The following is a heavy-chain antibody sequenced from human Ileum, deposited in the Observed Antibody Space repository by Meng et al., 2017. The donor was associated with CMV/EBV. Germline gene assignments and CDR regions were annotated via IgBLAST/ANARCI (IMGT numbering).Heavy chain of an antibody. J-gene: IGHJ4*02. V-gene: IGHV1-18*01. CDR3: SRVIADRTGYVFGS. Sequence: ASVKVSCKASCYNFTNYAITWVRQAPGQGLEWMGWISPNNHNTKYARKLQGRVTMTTATSTTTAYMELRSLTSDDPALYYCSRVIADRTGYVFGSWGQGTLVTVSS. CDR2: ISPNNHNT. CDR1: CYNFTNYA. D-gene: IGHD3-22*01.